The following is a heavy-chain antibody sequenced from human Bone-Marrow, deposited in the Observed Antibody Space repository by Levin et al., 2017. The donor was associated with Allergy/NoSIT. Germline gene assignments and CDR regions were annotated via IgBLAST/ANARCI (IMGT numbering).Heavy chain of an antibody. CDR1: GFTFSSYG. J-gene: IGHJ5*02. V-gene: IGHV3-33*01. D-gene: IGHD6-13*01. CDR2: IWYDGSNK. CDR3: APERGRAAAGNYNWFDP. Sequence: LSLTCAASGFTFSSYGMHWVRQAPGKGLEWVAVIWYDGSNKYYADSVKGRFTISRDNSKNTLYLQMNSLRAEDTAVYYCAPERGRAAAGNYNWFDPWGQGTLVTVSS.